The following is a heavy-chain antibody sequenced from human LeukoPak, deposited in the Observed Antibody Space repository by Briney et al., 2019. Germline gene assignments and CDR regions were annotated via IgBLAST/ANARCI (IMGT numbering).Heavy chain of an antibody. CDR2: IYAGGDT. Sequence: GGSLRLSCAASGFTVSSHCMSWVRQAPGKGLEWVSVIYAGGDTYYADSVRGRFTISKDNAKNTVFFQMNSLRAEDTAVYYCARGGTRGYNYGRAFDYWGQGTLVTVSP. D-gene: IGHD5-18*01. CDR3: ARGGTRGYNYGRAFDY. CDR1: GFTVSSHC. J-gene: IGHJ4*02. V-gene: IGHV3-53*01.